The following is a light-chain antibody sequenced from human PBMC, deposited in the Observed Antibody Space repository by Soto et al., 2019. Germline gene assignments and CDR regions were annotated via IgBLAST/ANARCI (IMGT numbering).Light chain of an antibody. CDR2: AAS. CDR1: QGISNY. J-gene: IGKJ3*01. V-gene: IGKV1-27*01. Sequence: DIQMPQSPSSLSASVGDRVTITCRASQGISNYLAWYQQKPGKVPKLLIYAASTLQSGVPSRFSGSGSGTDFTLTIIRLQPEDVATYYCQKYNNAPFTFGAGTKVDIK. CDR3: QKYNNAPFT.